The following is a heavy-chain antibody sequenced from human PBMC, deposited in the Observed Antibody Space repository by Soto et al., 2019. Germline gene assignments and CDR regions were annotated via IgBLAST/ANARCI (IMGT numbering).Heavy chain of an antibody. CDR3: AKGKFPGINTRTDYFDY. CDR2: ISGSGDTT. V-gene: IGHV3-23*01. Sequence: EVQLLESGGGLVQPGGSLRLSCSASEFSFSSYAMNWVRQAPGKGLEWVSGISGSGDTTNYADSVKGRFTISRDNSKDTQYLQMNSLRADDTAVYYCAKGKFPGINTRTDYFDYWGQGTLVTVSS. J-gene: IGHJ4*02. CDR1: EFSFSSYA. D-gene: IGHD1-20*01.